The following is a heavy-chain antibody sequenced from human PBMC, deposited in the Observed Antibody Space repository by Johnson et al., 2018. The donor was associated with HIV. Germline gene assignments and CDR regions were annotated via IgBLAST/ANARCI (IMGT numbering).Heavy chain of an antibody. Sequence: VQLLESGGGLVQPGGSLRLSCAASGFTFSSYAMTWVRQAPGKGLEWVSSISGSGSSTYYADSVKGRFTISRDNSKNTLYLQMDSLRAEDTAVYYCAKGVLQLSPADAFDIWGQGTMVTVAS. D-gene: IGHD6-19*01. CDR3: AKGVLQLSPADAFDI. J-gene: IGHJ3*02. CDR2: ISGSGSST. CDR1: GFTFSSYA. V-gene: IGHV3-23*01.